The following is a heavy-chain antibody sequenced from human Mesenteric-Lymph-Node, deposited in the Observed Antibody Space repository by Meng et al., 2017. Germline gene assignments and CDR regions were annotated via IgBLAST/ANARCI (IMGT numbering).Heavy chain of an antibody. CDR2: IYNTGST. J-gene: IGHJ4*02. CDR1: GASITSYY. Sequence: GSLRLSCTVSGASITSYYWSWFRQPPGKGLEWIGYIYNTGSTNYNPSLKSRVTISVDTSKNQFSLNLTSVTAADTAVYYCARGPPADFWGPGTLVTVSS. V-gene: IGHV4-59*01. CDR3: ARGPPADF.